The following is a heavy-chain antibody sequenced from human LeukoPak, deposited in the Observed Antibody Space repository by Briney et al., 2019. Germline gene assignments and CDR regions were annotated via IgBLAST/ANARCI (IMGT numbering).Heavy chain of an antibody. V-gene: IGHV1-8*03. Sequence: ASVKVSCKASGYTFTSYDINWVRQATGQGLEWMGWMNPNSGNTGYAQKFQGRVTITRNTSISTAYMELSSLRSEDTAVYYCARVDPLREDNNSGQDYWGQGTLVTVSS. CDR2: MNPNSGNT. CDR1: GYTFTSYD. CDR3: ARVDPLREDNNSGQDY. J-gene: IGHJ4*02. D-gene: IGHD5-24*01.